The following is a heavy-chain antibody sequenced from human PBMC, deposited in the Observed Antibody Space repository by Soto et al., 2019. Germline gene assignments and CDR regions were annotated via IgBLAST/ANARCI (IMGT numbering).Heavy chain of an antibody. Sequence: GGSLRLSCAASGFTFGSYAMSWVRQAPGKGLEWVSAISGSGGSTYYADSVKGRFTISRDNSKNTLYLQMNSLRAEDTAVYYCAKERDYDFWSGPAPRYWGQGTLVTVSS. J-gene: IGHJ4*02. CDR1: GFTFGSYA. D-gene: IGHD3-3*01. V-gene: IGHV3-23*01. CDR3: AKERDYDFWSGPAPRY. CDR2: ISGSGGST.